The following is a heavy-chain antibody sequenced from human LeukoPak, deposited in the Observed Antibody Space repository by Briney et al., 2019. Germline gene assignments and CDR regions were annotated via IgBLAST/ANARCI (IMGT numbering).Heavy chain of an antibody. CDR2: ISYDGSNK. CDR1: GFTFSNYG. J-gene: IGHJ4*02. CDR3: AKDDDFWSGCFDY. V-gene: IGHV3-30*18. D-gene: IGHD3-3*01. Sequence: GRSLRLSCAASGFTFSNYGIHWVRQAPGKGLEWVTVISYDGSNKYYADSVKGRFTISRDNSKNTLYLQMNSLRAEDTAIYYCAKDDDFWSGCFDYWGQGTLVTVSS.